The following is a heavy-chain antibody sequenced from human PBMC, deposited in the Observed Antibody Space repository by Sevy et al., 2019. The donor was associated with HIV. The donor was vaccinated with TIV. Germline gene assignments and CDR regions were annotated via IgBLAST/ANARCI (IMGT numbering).Heavy chain of an antibody. CDR3: ARAGIAAGDAFDI. D-gene: IGHD6-25*01. J-gene: IGHJ3*02. CDR2: MNPNSGNT. CDR1: GYTFTSYD. Sequence: ASVKVSCKASGYTFTSYDINWVRQATGQGLEWMGWMNPNSGNTGYAQKFQGRVTMTRNTSISTAYMELSSLRSEATAVYYCARAGIAAGDAFDIWGQGTMVTVSS. V-gene: IGHV1-8*01.